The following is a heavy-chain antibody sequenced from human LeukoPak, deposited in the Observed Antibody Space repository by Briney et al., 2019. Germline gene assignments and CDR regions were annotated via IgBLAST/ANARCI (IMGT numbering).Heavy chain of an antibody. CDR1: GFAFSNFA. D-gene: IGHD6-13*01. V-gene: IGHV3-23*01. CDR3: AKMAGQQLGDYYMDV. CDR2: LSGSGFNT. Sequence: GGSLRLSCGASGFAFSNFAMTWVRQAPGRGLEWVSALSGSGFNTYYADSVKGRFTISRDNSKNTLYLQMNSLRAEDMAVYYCAKMAGQQLGDYYMDVWGKGTTLTVSS. J-gene: IGHJ6*03.